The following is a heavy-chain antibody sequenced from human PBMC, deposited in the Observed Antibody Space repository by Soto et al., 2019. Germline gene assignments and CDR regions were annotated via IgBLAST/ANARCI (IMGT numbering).Heavy chain of an antibody. CDR1: GGTFSSYA. CDR2: IIPIFGTA. J-gene: IGHJ6*02. D-gene: IGHD3-22*01. CDR3: ASHYDSSSYYYYYGMDV. Sequence: QVQLVQSGAEVKKPGSSVKVSCKASGGTFSSYAISWVRQAPGQGLEWMGGIIPIFGTADYAQKFQGRVTITAEESTSTAYLELSSVRSEDTAVYYCASHYDSSSYYYYYGMDVWGQGTTVTVSS. V-gene: IGHV1-69*12.